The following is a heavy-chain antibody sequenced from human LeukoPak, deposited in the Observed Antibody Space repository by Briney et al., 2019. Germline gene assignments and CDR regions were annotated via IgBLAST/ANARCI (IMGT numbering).Heavy chain of an antibody. Sequence: GESPKISCKGSGYSFTSYWISWVRQMPGKGLEWMGRIDPSDSYTNYSPSFQGHVTISADKSISTAYLQWSSLKASDTAMYYCARHGRYCSSTSCYSPFDYWGQGTLVTVSS. CDR3: ARHGRYCSSTSCYSPFDY. CDR1: GYSFTSYW. J-gene: IGHJ4*02. V-gene: IGHV5-10-1*01. CDR2: IDPSDSYT. D-gene: IGHD2-2*01.